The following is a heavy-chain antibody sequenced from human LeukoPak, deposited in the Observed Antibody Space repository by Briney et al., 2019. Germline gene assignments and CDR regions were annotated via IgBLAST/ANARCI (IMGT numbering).Heavy chain of an antibody. CDR1: GFSFGSYS. CDR3: ARESWHKFDY. Sequence: PGGSLRLSCAASGFSFGSYSMNWVRQAPGKGLEWVSCITSSSSYLNYADSVKGRFTISRDNGKNSLYLQMNSLRAEDTAVYYCARESWHKFDYWGQGTLVSVSS. V-gene: IGHV3-21*01. CDR2: ITSSSSYL. D-gene: IGHD6-13*01. J-gene: IGHJ4*02.